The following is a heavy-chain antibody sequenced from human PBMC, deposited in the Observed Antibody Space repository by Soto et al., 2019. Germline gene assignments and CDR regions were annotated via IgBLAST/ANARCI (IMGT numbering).Heavy chain of an antibody. D-gene: IGHD6-13*01. CDR2: IYSTGST. J-gene: IGHJ4*02. V-gene: IGHV4-4*07. Sequence: ETLSLTCTVSGDSIKNYYWSWIRQPAGKGLAWIGRIYSTGSTNYNPSLRSRVTMSVDTSKDQLSLKLRSVTAADTAVYYCARDKYSSNWYHFDYWGQGALVTVS. CDR1: GDSIKNYY. CDR3: ARDKYSSNWYHFDY.